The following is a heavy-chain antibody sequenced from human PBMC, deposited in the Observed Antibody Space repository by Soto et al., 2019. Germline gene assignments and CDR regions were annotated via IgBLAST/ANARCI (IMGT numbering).Heavy chain of an antibody. Sequence: SETLSLTCAVSGGSISSNNWWSWVRQPPGKGLEWIGEIYHSGSTNYNPSLKSRVTISVDKSKNQFSLKLSSVTAADTAVYFCARVAVSGTRFDYWGQGTLVTVSS. CDR2: IYHSGST. CDR1: GGSISSNNW. V-gene: IGHV4-4*02. D-gene: IGHD6-19*01. J-gene: IGHJ4*02. CDR3: ARVAVSGTRFDY.